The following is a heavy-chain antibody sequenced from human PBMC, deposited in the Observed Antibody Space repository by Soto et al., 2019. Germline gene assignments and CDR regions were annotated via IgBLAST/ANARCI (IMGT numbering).Heavy chain of an antibody. CDR1: GGSISSSNW. D-gene: IGHD4-4*01. V-gene: IGHV4-4*02. CDR2: IYHSGST. Sequence: SETLSLTCAVSGGSISSSNWWSWVRQPPGKGLEWIGEIYHSGSTNYNPSLKSRVTISVDKSKNQFSLKLSSVTAADTAVYYCATLIYSNYLFDYWGQGTLVTVSS. J-gene: IGHJ4*02. CDR3: ATLIYSNYLFDY.